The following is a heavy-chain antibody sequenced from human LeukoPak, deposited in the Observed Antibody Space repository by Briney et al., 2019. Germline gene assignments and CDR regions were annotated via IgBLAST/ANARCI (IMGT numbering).Heavy chain of an antibody. D-gene: IGHD6-13*01. Sequence: ASVKVSCKASGYTFTDYYMHWVRQAPGQGLEWMGWINPHSGDTNCAQKFQGWLTMTRDTSISTAYMELSSLRSEDTAVYYCARDGHGIAAADYWGQGTLVTVSS. CDR1: GYTFTDYY. CDR2: INPHSGDT. J-gene: IGHJ4*02. CDR3: ARDGHGIAAADY. V-gene: IGHV1-2*04.